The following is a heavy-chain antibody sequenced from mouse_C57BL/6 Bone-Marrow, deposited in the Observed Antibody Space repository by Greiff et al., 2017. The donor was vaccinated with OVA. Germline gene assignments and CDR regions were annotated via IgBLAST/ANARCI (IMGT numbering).Heavy chain of an antibody. J-gene: IGHJ3*01. CDR3: ARDGNYPFAY. D-gene: IGHD2-1*01. V-gene: IGHV1-54*01. CDR2: INPGSGGT. Sequence: VQLQQSGAELVRPGTSVKVSCKASGYAFTNYLIEWVKQRPGQGLEGIGVINPGSGGTNYNEKFKGKATLTADKSSSTAYMQLSSLTSEDSAVYFCARDGNYPFAYWGQGTLVTVSA. CDR1: GYAFTNYL.